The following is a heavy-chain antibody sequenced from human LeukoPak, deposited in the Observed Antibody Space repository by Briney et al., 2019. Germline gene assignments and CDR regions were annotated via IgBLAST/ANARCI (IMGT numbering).Heavy chain of an antibody. V-gene: IGHV3-48*04. CDR2: ISSSSSTI. Sequence: GGSLRLSCAASGFTFSSYSMNWVRHAPGEGLEWVSYISSSSSTIYHADSVKGRFTISRDNAKNSLYLQMNSLRAEDTAVYYCGTVGGTTRRPVDYWGQGTLVTVSS. J-gene: IGHJ4*02. CDR1: GFTFSSYS. CDR3: GTVGGTTRRPVDY. D-gene: IGHD3-10*01.